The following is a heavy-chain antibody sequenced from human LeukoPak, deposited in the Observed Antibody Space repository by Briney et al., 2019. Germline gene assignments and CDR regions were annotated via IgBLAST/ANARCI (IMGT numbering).Heavy chain of an antibody. J-gene: IGHJ4*02. Sequence: GGSLTLLCAPSGFTFSSYCMHWVRQSPGKGLVGVSCINSCGRSTSYADSVKGRFTISRDNAKTTLYLQTNSLRAEDTAVCYCARDTTADYWGQGTLVTVSS. CDR3: ARDTTADY. CDR1: GFTFSSYC. V-gene: IGHV3-74*01. D-gene: IGHD2-21*02. CDR2: INSCGRST.